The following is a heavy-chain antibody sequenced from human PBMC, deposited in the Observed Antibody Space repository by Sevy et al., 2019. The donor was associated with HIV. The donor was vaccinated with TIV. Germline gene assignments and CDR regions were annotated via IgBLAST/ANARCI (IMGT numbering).Heavy chain of an antibody. V-gene: IGHV4-4*07. Sequence: SETLSLTCTVSGGSISSYYWSWIRQPAGKGLEWIGRIYTSGSTNYNPSLKSRVTMSVDTSKNQFSLKLGSVTAADTAVYYCARDPVYGSGSYRNYYYYYGMDVWGQGTTVTVSS. J-gene: IGHJ6*02. D-gene: IGHD3-10*01. CDR3: ARDPVYGSGSYRNYYYYYGMDV. CDR2: IYTSGST. CDR1: GGSISSYY.